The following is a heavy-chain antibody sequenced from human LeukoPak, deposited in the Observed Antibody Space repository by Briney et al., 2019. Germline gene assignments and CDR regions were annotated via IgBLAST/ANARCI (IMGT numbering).Heavy chain of an antibody. J-gene: IGHJ5*02. D-gene: IGHD5-18*01. CDR2: INHSGST. Sequence: SETLSLTCAVYGGSFNGYYWTWIRQPPGKGLEWIGEINHSGSTNYNPSLKSRVTISVDTSKNQFSLKLSSVTAADTAVYYCARVDTAIGIDPWGQGTLVTVSS. V-gene: IGHV4-34*01. CDR1: GGSFNGYY. CDR3: ARVDTAIGIDP.